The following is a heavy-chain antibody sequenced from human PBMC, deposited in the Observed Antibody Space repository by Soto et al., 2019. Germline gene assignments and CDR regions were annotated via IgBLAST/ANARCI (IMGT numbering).Heavy chain of an antibody. CDR1: GGSISSGGCY. V-gene: IGHV4-31*03. CDR2: IYYSGST. D-gene: IGHD3-22*01. J-gene: IGHJ4*02. Sequence: SETLSVTCTISGGSISSGGCYWSWIRQQPGKGLEWIGYIYYSGSTYYNPSLKSRVTISVDTSKNQFSLKLSSVTAADTAVYYCASMYYYDSSGYSEDYFDYWGQGTLVTVSS. CDR3: ASMYYYDSSGYSEDYFDY.